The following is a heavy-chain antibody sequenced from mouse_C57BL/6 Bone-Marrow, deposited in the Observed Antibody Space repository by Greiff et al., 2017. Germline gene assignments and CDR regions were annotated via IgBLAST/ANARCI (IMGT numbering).Heavy chain of an antibody. CDR1: GYTFTSYW. D-gene: IGHD1-1*02. CDR3: ASRWDY. V-gene: IGHV1-59*01. CDR2: IDPSDSYT. J-gene: IGHJ2*01. Sequence: QVQLQQPGAELVRPGTSVKLSCKASGYTFTSYWMHWVKQRPGQGLEWIGVIDPSDSYTNYNQKFKGKATLTVDTSSSTAYMQLSSLTSEDSAFYYCASRWDYWGQGTTLTVSS.